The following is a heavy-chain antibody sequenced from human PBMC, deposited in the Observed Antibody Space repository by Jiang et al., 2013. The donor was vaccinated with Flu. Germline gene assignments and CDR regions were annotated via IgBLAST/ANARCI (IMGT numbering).Heavy chain of an antibody. J-gene: IGHJ4*02. CDR3: ARAPGYYDSSGYPSEAVGLFDY. D-gene: IGHD3-22*01. CDR1: GGSISSYY. V-gene: IGHV4-59*01. CDR2: IYYSGST. Sequence: SGSGLVKPSETLSLTCTVSGGSISSYYWSWIRQPPGKGLEWIGYIYYSGSTNYNPSLKSRVTISVDTSKNQFSLKLSSVTAADTAVYYCARAPGYYDSSGYPSEAVGLFDYWGQGTLVTVSS.